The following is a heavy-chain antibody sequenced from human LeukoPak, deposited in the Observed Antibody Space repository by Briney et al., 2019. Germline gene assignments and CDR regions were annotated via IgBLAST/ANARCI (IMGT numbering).Heavy chain of an antibody. D-gene: IGHD2-21*02. CDR2: FDPEDGET. CDR3: ATDRGTYCGGDCYPRPLDY. V-gene: IGHV1-24*01. Sequence: ASVKVSCKASGYTFTGYYIHWVRQAPGKGLEWMGGFDPEDGETIYAQKFQGRVTMTEDTSTDTAYMELSSLRFEDTAVYYCATDRGTYCGGDCYPRPLDYWGQGTLVTVSS. CDR1: GYTFTGYY. J-gene: IGHJ4*02.